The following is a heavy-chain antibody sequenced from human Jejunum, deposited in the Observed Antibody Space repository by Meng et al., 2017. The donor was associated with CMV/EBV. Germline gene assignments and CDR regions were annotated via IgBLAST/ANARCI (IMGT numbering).Heavy chain of an antibody. J-gene: IGHJ4*02. CDR2: INSDGSST. CDR1: GFTFSNYW. V-gene: IGHV3-74*01. CDR3: ARDPDKKWLYLDY. Sequence: SGFTFSNYWMHWVRQAPGKGLVWVSRINSDGSSTTYADSVKGRLTISRDNAKNTLYLQMNSLRAEDTAVYYCARDPDKKWLYLDYWGQGTLVTVSS. D-gene: IGHD3-22*01.